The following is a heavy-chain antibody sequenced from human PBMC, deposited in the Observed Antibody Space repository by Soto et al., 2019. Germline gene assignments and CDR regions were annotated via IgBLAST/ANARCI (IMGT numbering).Heavy chain of an antibody. D-gene: IGHD3-22*01. CDR2: IYYSGNT. Sequence: SETLSLTCTVSGGSFSSYYWSWIRQPPGKGLEWIGYIYYSGNTNYNPSLKSRVTISVDTSKNQFSLKLSSVTAADTAVYFCARVSDSSGYHPLDYWGQGTLVTVSS. CDR3: ARVSDSSGYHPLDY. J-gene: IGHJ4*02. CDR1: GGSFSSYY. V-gene: IGHV4-59*01.